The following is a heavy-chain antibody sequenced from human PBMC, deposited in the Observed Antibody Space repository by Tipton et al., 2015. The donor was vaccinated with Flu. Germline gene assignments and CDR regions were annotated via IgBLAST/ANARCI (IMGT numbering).Heavy chain of an antibody. Sequence: SLRLSCAASGFTFDNYAMHWVRRAPGKGLEWVSGISWNSGSRGYADSVKGRFTISRDRAKNSLYLQMNSLRAEDTALYYCAKDMDGWLQNPFELWGQGTLVSVSS. CDR3: AKDMDGWLQNPFEL. J-gene: IGHJ4*02. CDR1: GFTFDNYA. V-gene: IGHV3-9*01. D-gene: IGHD5-24*01. CDR2: ISWNSGSR.